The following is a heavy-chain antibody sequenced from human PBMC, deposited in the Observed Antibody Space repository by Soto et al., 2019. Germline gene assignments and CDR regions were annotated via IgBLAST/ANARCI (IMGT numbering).Heavy chain of an antibody. D-gene: IGHD2-15*01. V-gene: IGHV3-21*01. J-gene: IGHJ6*02. CDR1: GFTFSSCT. CDR3: SGCSGGACHQNYGMDV. CDR2: ISPSTSHI. Sequence: EVHLVESGGGLVKPGGSLRLSCAVAGFTFSSCTMNWVRQAPGKGLEWVSSISPSTSHIYYADSVKGRFTISRDNAKNSLFLQMNSLRAEDTAVYYCSGCSGGACHQNYGMDVWGQGTTVTLSS.